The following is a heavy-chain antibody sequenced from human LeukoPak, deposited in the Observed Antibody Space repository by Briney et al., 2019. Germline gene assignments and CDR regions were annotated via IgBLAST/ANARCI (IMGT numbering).Heavy chain of an antibody. D-gene: IGHD2-8*01. J-gene: IGHJ4*02. CDR3: SRENGAFSPFGY. CDR2: IDQSGTT. V-gene: IGHV4-34*01. Sequence: SETLSLTCAVRNESFTYYYWSWIRQPPGRGLEWVGEIDQSGTTTYNPSLKGRVTISQDTSKNHLSLNLTSVTAADTAVYYCSRENGAFSPFGYWGQGTLVTVPS. CDR1: NESFTYYY.